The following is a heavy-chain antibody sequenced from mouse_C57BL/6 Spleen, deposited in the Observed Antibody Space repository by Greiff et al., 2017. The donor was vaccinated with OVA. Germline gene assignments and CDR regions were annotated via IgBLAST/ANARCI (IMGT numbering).Heavy chain of an antibody. Sequence: EVPGVASGGGLVKPGGSLKLSCAASGFTFSDYGLHWVRQAPEKGLEWVAYISSGSSTIYYADTVKGRFTISRDNAKNTLFLQMTSLRSEDTAMYYCAREGDYYGLHWYFDVWGTGTTVTVSS. CDR1: GFTFSDYG. CDR3: AREGDYYGLHWYFDV. V-gene: IGHV5-17*01. CDR2: ISSGSSTI. J-gene: IGHJ1*03. D-gene: IGHD1-1*01.